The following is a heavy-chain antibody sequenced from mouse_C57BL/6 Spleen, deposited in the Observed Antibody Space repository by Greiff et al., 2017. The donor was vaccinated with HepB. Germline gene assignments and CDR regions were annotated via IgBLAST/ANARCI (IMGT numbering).Heavy chain of an antibody. D-gene: IGHD1-1*01. Sequence: VQLVESGAELARPGASVKMSCKASGYTFTSYTMHWVKQRPGQGLEWIGYINPSSGYTKYNQKFKDKATLTADKSSSTAYMQLSSLTSEDSAVYYCARTTTVVATYYFDYWGQGTTLTVSS. CDR2: INPSSGYT. CDR1: GYTFTSYT. V-gene: IGHV1-4*01. CDR3: ARTTTVVATYYFDY. J-gene: IGHJ2*01.